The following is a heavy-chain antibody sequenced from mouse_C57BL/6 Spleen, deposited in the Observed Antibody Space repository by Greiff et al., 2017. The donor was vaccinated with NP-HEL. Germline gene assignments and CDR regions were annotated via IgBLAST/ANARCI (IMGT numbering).Heavy chain of an antibody. CDR2: INPGSGGT. CDR1: GYAFTNYL. CDR3: ARSYDGYYRYFDV. D-gene: IGHD2-3*01. Sequence: QVQLQQSGAELVRPGTSVKVSCKASGYAFTNYLIEWVKQRPGQGLEWIGVINPGSGGTNYNEKFKGKATLTADKSSSTAYMQLSSLTSEDSAVYFGARSYDGYYRYFDVWGTGTTVTVSS. V-gene: IGHV1-54*01. J-gene: IGHJ1*03.